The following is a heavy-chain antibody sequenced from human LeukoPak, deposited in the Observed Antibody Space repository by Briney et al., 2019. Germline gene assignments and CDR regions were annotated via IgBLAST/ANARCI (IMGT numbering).Heavy chain of an antibody. D-gene: IGHD6-13*01. Sequence: GGSLRLSCVASGFNFSDYYMNWIRQSPGKGLEWISYMSSRSGIIYYADSVKGRFTISRDNARNSLYLQMNSLRVDDTAVYYCAKFRVAAAGRGGTDYWGQGTLVTVSS. CDR1: GFNFSDYY. CDR2: MSSRSGII. V-gene: IGHV3-11*01. J-gene: IGHJ4*02. CDR3: AKFRVAAAGRGGTDY.